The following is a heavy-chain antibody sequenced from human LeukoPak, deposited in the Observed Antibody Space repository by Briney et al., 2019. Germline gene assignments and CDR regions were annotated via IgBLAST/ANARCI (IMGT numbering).Heavy chain of an antibody. CDR2: INPNSGNA. J-gene: IGHJ6*03. V-gene: IGHV1-8*01. CDR1: GYTFSDYD. D-gene: IGHD1-26*01. Sequence: ASVKVSCKASGYTFSDYDINWVRQATGQGLEWMGWINPNSGNAGYTQKFQGRVTMTRNTSISTAYMELSSLRSEDTAVYYCARALAWGGSSYSYYYMDVWDKGTTVTVSS. CDR3: ARALAWGGSSYSYYYMDV.